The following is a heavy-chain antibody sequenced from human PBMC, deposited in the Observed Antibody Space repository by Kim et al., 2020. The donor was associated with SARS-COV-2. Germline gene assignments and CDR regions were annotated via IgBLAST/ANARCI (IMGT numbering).Heavy chain of an antibody. V-gene: IGHV1-18*01. D-gene: IGHD6-19*01. Sequence: KYAQNVQGRVTMTRDTSTTTAYRELGSLRPDDTAVYYCARGQWSQCAVDLWGQGTLVTVSS. CDR3: ARGQWSQCAVDL. J-gene: IGHJ5*02.